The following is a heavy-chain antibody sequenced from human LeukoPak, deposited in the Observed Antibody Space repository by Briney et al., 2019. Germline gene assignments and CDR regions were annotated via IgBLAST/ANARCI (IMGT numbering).Heavy chain of an antibody. CDR3: AKDYRRWQQGVYYFDY. CDR1: GFTFSSYG. J-gene: IGHJ4*02. Sequence: PGRSLRLSCAASGFTFSSYGMHWVRQAPGKGVEWVAVISYDGSNKYYADSVKGRFTISRDNSKNTLYLQMNSLRAEDTAVYYCAKDYRRWQQGVYYFDYWGQGTLVTVSS. CDR2: ISYDGSNK. V-gene: IGHV3-30*18. D-gene: IGHD4-23*01.